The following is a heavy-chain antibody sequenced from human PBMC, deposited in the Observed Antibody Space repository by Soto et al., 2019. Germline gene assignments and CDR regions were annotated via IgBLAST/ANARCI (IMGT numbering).Heavy chain of an antibody. CDR3: ARDIKGRRERDAFDI. Sequence: QVQLVQSGAEVKKPGASVKVSCKASGYTFTSYGISWVRQAPGQGLEWMGWISAYNGNTNYAQKLQGRVTMPTDTSTSTAYRELRSLRSDDTAVYYCARDIKGRRERDAFDIWGQGTMVTVSS. V-gene: IGHV1-18*01. CDR2: ISAYNGNT. J-gene: IGHJ3*02. CDR1: GYTFTSYG. D-gene: IGHD3-10*01.